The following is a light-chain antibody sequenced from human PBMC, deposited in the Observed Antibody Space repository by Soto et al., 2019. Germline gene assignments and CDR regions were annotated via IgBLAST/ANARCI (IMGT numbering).Light chain of an antibody. CDR3: QQYHNWPPQYT. J-gene: IGKJ2*01. V-gene: IGKV3-15*01. Sequence: EIVMTQSPATLSLSPGERATLSCRASQTVASNLAWYQQKPGQAPRLLIHGASTRATGVSARFSGTGSGTEFTLTISSPQSEDFAVYYCQQYHNWPPQYTFGQGTRLQIK. CDR2: GAS. CDR1: QTVASN.